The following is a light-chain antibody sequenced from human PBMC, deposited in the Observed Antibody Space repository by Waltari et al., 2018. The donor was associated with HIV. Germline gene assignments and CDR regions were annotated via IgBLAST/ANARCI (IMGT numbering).Light chain of an antibody. CDR3: QQYANSAPIT. J-gene: IGKJ5*01. Sequence: LIYGASSRATGIPARFSGSGSGTVFSLTISRLEPEDFAVYSCQQYANSAPITFGQGTRLEIK. V-gene: IGKV3-20*01. CDR2: GAS.